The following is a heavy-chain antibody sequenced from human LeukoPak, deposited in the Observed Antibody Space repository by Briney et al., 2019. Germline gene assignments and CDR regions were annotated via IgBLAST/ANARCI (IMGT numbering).Heavy chain of an antibody. CDR2: MNPNSGNT. Sequence: ASVKVSCKASGYTFTSYGISWVRQAPGQGLEWMGWMNPNSGNTGYAQKFQGRVTITRNTSISTAYMELSSLRSEDTAVYYCARFNQLSDAFDIWGQGTMVTVSS. CDR1: GYTFTSYG. J-gene: IGHJ3*02. D-gene: IGHD2-2*01. V-gene: IGHV1-8*03. CDR3: ARFNQLSDAFDI.